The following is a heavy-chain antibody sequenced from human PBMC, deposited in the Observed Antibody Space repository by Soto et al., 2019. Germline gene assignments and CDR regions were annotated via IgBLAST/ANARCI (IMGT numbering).Heavy chain of an antibody. D-gene: IGHD3-22*01. Sequence: DVQLVESGGGLVQPGRSLRLSCAASGFTFDDYAMHWVRQAPGKGLEWVSGISWNSGSIGYADSVKGRFTISRDNAKNSLYLQMNSLRAEDTALYYCAKDNYYDSSGFNWFDPWGQGTLVTVSS. V-gene: IGHV3-9*01. CDR3: AKDNYYDSSGFNWFDP. CDR1: GFTFDDYA. J-gene: IGHJ5*02. CDR2: ISWNSGSI.